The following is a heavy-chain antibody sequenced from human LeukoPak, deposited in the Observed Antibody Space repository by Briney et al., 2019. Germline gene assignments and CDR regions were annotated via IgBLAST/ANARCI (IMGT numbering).Heavy chain of an antibody. D-gene: IGHD3-9*01. J-gene: IGHJ6*02. Sequence: ASVKVSCKASGGTFSSYAISWVRQAPGQGLEWMGGIIPIFGTANYAQKFQGRVTITADESTSTAYMELSSLRSEDTAVYYCARESSYDILTGYHHYYYGMDVWGQGTTVTVSS. CDR3: ARESSYDILTGYHHYYYGMDV. CDR1: GGTFSSYA. V-gene: IGHV1-69*13. CDR2: IIPIFGTA.